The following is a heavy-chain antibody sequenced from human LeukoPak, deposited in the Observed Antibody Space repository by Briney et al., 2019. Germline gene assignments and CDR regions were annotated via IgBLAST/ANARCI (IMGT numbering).Heavy chain of an antibody. Sequence: PGGSLRLSCATYGFTFSYYGIHWVRQAPGKGLEWVAVMWSDGIKKYYADSVRGRFTVSRDTSKNTQYLEMNSLRVEDTAVYFCARDADTSGHYDIFDIWGQGTMVTVSS. V-gene: IGHV3-33*01. CDR1: GFTFSYYG. J-gene: IGHJ3*02. CDR3: ARDADTSGHYDIFDI. CDR2: MWSDGIKK. D-gene: IGHD6-19*01.